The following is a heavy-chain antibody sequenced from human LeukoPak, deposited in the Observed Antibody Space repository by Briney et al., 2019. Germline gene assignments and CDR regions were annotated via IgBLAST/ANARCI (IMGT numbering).Heavy chain of an antibody. CDR2: INENGNEK. D-gene: IGHD2-15*01. CDR1: GLTFSRFW. J-gene: IGHJ4*02. CDR3: ARAGDGTAAGDN. Sequence: GGSLRLSCAASGLTFSRFWMSWVRQAPGKGLEWVANINENGNEKYYVDSVKGRFIVSRDNARNSLYLQMNNLRAEDTAVYYFARAGDGTAAGDNWGQGTLVTVSS. V-gene: IGHV3-7*01.